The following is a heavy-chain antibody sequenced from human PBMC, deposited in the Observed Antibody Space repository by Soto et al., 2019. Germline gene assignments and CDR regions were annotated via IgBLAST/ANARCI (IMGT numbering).Heavy chain of an antibody. V-gene: IGHV3-9*01. CDR1: GFTFDNYA. Sequence: EAQLVESGGGLVQPGRSLRLYCAASGFTFDNYAMHWVRQGPGKGLEWVSGINWNSVTFDYADSVKGRLTISRDNAKNSLSLQMDSLRPEYTAFYYCARDHDEDFGYDLDSFDFWGRGTLVTVSS. D-gene: IGHD5-12*01. CDR2: INWNSVTF. J-gene: IGHJ4*02. CDR3: ARDHDEDFGYDLDSFDF.